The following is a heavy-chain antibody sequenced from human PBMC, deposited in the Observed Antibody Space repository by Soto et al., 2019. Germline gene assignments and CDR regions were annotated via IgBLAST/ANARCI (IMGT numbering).Heavy chain of an antibody. D-gene: IGHD6-13*01. J-gene: IGHJ4*02. CDR2: ISHDGGNK. CDR1: GFTFSDYG. V-gene: IGHV3-30*18. Sequence: GGSLRLSCAASGFTFSDYGMHWVRQAPGKGLEWVALISHDGGNKYYADSVKGRFTISRDNLKNTLYLQMNSLRAEDTAIYYCAKAYSSSWYGFDYWGQGAQVTVSS. CDR3: AKAYSSSWYGFDY.